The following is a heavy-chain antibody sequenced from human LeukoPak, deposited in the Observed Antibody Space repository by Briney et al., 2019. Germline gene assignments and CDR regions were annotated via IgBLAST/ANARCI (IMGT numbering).Heavy chain of an antibody. CDR2: ISSSSSYI. CDR3: ARDAYGDYSFDY. J-gene: IGHJ4*02. D-gene: IGHD4-17*01. Sequence: GGSLRLSCAASGFTFSSYSMNWVRQAPGKGLEWVSSISSSSSYIYYADSVKGRFTISRDNAKNSLYLQMNSLRAEDTAVYYCARDAYGDYSFDYWGQGTLVTVSS. V-gene: IGHV3-21*01. CDR1: GFTFSSYS.